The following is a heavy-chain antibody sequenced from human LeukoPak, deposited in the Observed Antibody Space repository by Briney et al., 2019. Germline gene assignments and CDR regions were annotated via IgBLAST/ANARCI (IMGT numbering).Heavy chain of an antibody. V-gene: IGHV4-39*01. CDR2: INYSGRT. D-gene: IGHD2-21*02. CDR1: GDSISSSSYY. CDR3: ARNPSLHIVVVTAIDY. Sequence: PSESLSLTCTVSGDSISSSSYYWGWIRQPPGKGLEWIGNINYSGRTYYNPSLKSRVTISVDTSKNQFSLKLSSVTAADTAVYYCARNPSLHIVVVTAIDYWGLGTLVTVSS. J-gene: IGHJ4*02.